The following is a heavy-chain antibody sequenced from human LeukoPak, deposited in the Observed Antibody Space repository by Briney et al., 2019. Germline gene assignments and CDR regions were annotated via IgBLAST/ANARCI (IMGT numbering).Heavy chain of an antibody. CDR2: INSDGTST. CDR1: GFTFRRHW. CDR3: ARGPANGGYGVDY. Sequence: GGSLRLSCAASGFTFRRHWMHWVRHAPGKGLVWVARINSDGTSTSYADSVKGRFTISRDSATLYLQMNSLTAEDTAVYYCARGPANGGYGVDYWGQGTLVTVSS. V-gene: IGHV3-74*01. J-gene: IGHJ4*02. D-gene: IGHD5-12*01.